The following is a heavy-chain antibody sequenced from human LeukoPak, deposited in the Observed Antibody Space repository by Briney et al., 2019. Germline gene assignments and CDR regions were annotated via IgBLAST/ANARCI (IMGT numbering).Heavy chain of an antibody. D-gene: IGHD4-17*01. Sequence: PGGSLRLSCAASGFTFSSYSMNWVRQAPGKGLEWVSSISSSSSYIYYADSVKGRFTISRDNAKNSLYLQMNSLRAEDTAVYYCATPDPTVTEDAFDIWGQGTMVTVSS. J-gene: IGHJ3*02. CDR3: ATPDPTVTEDAFDI. CDR1: GFTFSSYS. V-gene: IGHV3-21*01. CDR2: ISSSSSYI.